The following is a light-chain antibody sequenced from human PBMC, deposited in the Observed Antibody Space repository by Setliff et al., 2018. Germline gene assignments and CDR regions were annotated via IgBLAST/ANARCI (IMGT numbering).Light chain of an antibody. J-gene: IGLJ2*01. V-gene: IGLV2-14*01. CDR3: NSYTSSTTVV. Sequence: QSALAQPASVSGSPGQSITISCTGSSSDVGGYNYVSWYQQHPGKAPKLTIYEVINRPSGVSNRFSGSKSGNTASLTISGLQAEDEADYYCNSYTSSTTVVFGGGTKDTVL. CDR2: EVI. CDR1: SSDVGGYNY.